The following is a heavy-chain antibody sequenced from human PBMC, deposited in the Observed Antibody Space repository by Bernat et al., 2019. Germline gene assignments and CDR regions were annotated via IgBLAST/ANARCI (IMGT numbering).Heavy chain of an antibody. Sequence: QVQLVESGGGVVQPGRSLRLSCAASGFTFSSYGMHWVRQAPGKGLEWVAVISYDGGNKYYADSVKGRFTISRDNSKNTLYLQMNSLRAEDTAVYYCAKDLIAAAGGDYWGQGTLVTVSS. CDR1: GFTFSSYG. CDR3: AKDLIAAAGGDY. D-gene: IGHD6-13*01. CDR2: ISYDGGNK. V-gene: IGHV3-30*18. J-gene: IGHJ4*02.